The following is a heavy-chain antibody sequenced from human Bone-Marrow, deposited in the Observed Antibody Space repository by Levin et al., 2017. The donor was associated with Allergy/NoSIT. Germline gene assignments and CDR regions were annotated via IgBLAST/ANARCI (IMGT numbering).Heavy chain of an antibody. CDR2: ISYDGSNK. V-gene: IGHV3-30-3*01. Sequence: GGSLRLSCAASGFTFSSYAMHWVRQAPGKGLEWVAVISYDGSNKYYADSVKGRFTISRDNSKNTLYLQMNSLRAEDTAVYYCARGPDIVVVVAANYYYMDVWGKGTTVTVSS. CDR3: ARGPDIVVVVAANYYYMDV. J-gene: IGHJ6*03. D-gene: IGHD2-15*01. CDR1: GFTFSSYA.